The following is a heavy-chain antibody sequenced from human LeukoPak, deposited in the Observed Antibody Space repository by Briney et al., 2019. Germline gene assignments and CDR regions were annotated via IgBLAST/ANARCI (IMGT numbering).Heavy chain of an antibody. CDR1: GYTFTGYY. D-gene: IGHD2-15*01. CDR2: INPNSGGT. V-gene: IGHV1-2*06. Sequence: ASVKVSCTASGYTFTGYYMHWVRQAPGQGLEWMGRINPNSGGTNYAQKFQGRVTMTRDTSISTAYMELSRLRSDDTAVYYCARVGSSFVVAAPFDPWGQGTLVTVSS. CDR3: ARVGSSFVVAAPFDP. J-gene: IGHJ5*02.